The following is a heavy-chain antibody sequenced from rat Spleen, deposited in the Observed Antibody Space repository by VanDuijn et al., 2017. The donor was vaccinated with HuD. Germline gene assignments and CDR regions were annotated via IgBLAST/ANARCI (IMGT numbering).Heavy chain of an antibody. J-gene: IGHJ2*01. V-gene: IGHV5-22*01. D-gene: IGHD1-9*01. CDR3: ARHTYYGYTLYYFDY. CDR2: ISYEGSST. CDR1: GFTFSDYN. Sequence: EVQLVESGGGLVQPGRSLKLSCAASGFTFSDYNMAWVRQAPKKGLEWVASISYEGSSTYYGDSVKGRFTISRDNAKSTLYLQMNSLRSEDTATYYCARHTYYGYTLYYFDYWGQGVMVTVSS.